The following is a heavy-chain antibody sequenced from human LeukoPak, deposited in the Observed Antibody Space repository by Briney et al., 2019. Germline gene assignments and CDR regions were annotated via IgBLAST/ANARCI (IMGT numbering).Heavy chain of an antibody. J-gene: IGHJ6*03. V-gene: IGHV4-61*02. D-gene: IGHD6-6*01. CDR1: GGSISSGSYY. CDR3: ARSVLYSSSQYYYYYYYMDV. CDR2: IYTSGST. Sequence: SQTLSLTCTVSGGSISSGSYYWSWIRQPAGKGLEWIGRIYTSGSTNYNPSLKSRVTISVDTSKNQFSLKLSSVTAADTAVYYCARSVLYSSSQYYYYYYYMDVWGKGTTVTVSS.